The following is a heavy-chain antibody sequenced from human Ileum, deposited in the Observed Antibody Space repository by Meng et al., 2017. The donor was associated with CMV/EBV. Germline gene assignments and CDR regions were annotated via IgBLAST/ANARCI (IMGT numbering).Heavy chain of an antibody. J-gene: IGHJ4*02. CDR3: ARESKLSIVTLFDS. V-gene: IGHV1-69*05. CDR2: IIPIFGTA. CDR1: GGTFSSYA. D-gene: IGHD1-26*01. Sequence: SGGTFSSYAISWVRQAPGQGLEWMGGIIPIFGTANYAQKFQSRVTITTDESTSTAYMELSSLRSEDTAVYYCARESKLSIVTLFDSWGQGTLVTVSS.